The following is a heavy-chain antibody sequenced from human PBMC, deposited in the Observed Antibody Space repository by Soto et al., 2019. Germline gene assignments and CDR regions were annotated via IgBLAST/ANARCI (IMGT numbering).Heavy chain of an antibody. CDR3: ARDFTSRLPFDYYYGMDV. Sequence: ASVKVSCKVSGYTLTELSMHWVRQAPGKGLEWMGWISAYNGNTNYAQKLQGRVTMTTDTSTSTACMELRSLRSDDTAVYYCARDFTSRLPFDYYYGMDVWGQGTTVTVSS. J-gene: IGHJ6*02. V-gene: IGHV1-18*01. CDR2: ISAYNGNT. D-gene: IGHD6-25*01. CDR1: GYTLTELS.